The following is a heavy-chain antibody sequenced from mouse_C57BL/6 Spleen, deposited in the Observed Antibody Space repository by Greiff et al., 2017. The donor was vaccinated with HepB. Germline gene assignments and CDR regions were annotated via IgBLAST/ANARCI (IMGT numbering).Heavy chain of an antibody. V-gene: IGHV2-5*01. CDR2: IWRGGST. D-gene: IGHD1-1*01. Sequence: QVQLQQSGPGLVQPSQSLSITCTVSGFSLTNYGVHWVRQSPGKGLEWLGVIWRGGSTDYNAAFMSRLSITKDNSKSQVFFKMNSLQADDTAIYYCAKAGYYGSSYAMDYWGQGTSVTVSS. CDR1: GFSLTNYG. CDR3: AKAGYYGSSYAMDY. J-gene: IGHJ4*01.